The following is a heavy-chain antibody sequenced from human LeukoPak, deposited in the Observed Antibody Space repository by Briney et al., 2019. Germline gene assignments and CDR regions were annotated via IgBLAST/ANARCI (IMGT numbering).Heavy chain of an antibody. Sequence: SETLSLTCTVSGGSISSGGYYWSWIRQHLGKGLEWIGYIYYSGSTYYNPSLKSRVTISVDTSKNQFSLKLSSVTAADTAVYYCARVDSSGYYGGGVYFQHWGQGTLVTVSS. D-gene: IGHD3-22*01. V-gene: IGHV4-31*03. CDR2: IYYSGST. CDR3: ARVDSSGYYGGGVYFQH. CDR1: GGSISSGGYY. J-gene: IGHJ1*01.